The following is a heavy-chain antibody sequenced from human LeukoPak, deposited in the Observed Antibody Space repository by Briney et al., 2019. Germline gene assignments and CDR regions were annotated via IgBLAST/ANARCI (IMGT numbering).Heavy chain of an antibody. D-gene: IGHD1-26*01. CDR2: ISGSGGST. V-gene: IGHV3-23*01. CDR3: SGSNTYYFDY. CDR1: GFTFSSYA. Sequence: GGSLRLSCAASGFTFSSYAVHWVRQAPGKGLEWVSAISGSGGSTYYADSVKGRFTISRDNSKNTLYLQMNSLRAEDTAVYYCSGSNTYYFDYWGQGTLVTVSS. J-gene: IGHJ4*02.